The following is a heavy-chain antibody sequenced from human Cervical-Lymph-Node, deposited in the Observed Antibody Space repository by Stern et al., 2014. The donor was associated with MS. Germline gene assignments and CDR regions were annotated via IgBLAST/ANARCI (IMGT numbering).Heavy chain of an antibody. CDR2: IWYDGSNK. D-gene: IGHD6-13*01. CDR1: GFTFSSYG. CDR3: ASHHSSSWYGADY. Sequence: QVQLVESGGGVVQPGRSLRLSCAASGFTFSSYGMHWVRQAPGKGLEGVAVIWYDGSNKYYADSVKGRFTISRDNSKNTLYLQMNSLRAEDTAVYYCASHHSSSWYGADYWGQGTLVTVSS. V-gene: IGHV3-33*01. J-gene: IGHJ4*02.